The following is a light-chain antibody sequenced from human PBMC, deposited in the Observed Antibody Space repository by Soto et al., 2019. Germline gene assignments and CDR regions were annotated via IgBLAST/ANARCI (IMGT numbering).Light chain of an antibody. CDR1: QSVSSC. CDR3: QQYNSYSWT. J-gene: IGKJ1*01. V-gene: IGKV1-5*03. Sequence: DMEMTQSPATLSVSAGDRATITCRASQSVSSCLAWYQQKPGKAPRLLIYKASSIDSGIPARFSGSGSGTEFTLTISSLQPEDFAAYYCQQYNSYSWTFGQGTKVDI. CDR2: KAS.